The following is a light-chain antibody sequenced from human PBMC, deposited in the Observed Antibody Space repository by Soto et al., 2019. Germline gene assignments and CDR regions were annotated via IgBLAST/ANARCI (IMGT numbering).Light chain of an antibody. CDR2: AAS. Sequence: DIQVTQSPSSLSASVGDSVTITCRASQSISSYLNWYQQKPGKAPKLLIYAASSLQSGVTSRFSGSGSGTDFTLTISSLHPEDFATDYCQQSYSTPYTFGQGTQLEIK. CDR3: QQSYSTPYT. CDR1: QSISSY. J-gene: IGKJ2*01. V-gene: IGKV1-39*01.